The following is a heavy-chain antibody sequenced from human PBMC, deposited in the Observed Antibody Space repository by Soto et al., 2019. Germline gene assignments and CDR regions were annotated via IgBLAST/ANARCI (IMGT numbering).Heavy chain of an antibody. V-gene: IGHV4-4*02. CDR1: SGSISSSNW. CDR2: IYHSGST. D-gene: IGHD4-17*01. CDR3: ARVPYGDYGDYYYMDV. J-gene: IGHJ6*03. Sequence: SETLSLTCAVSSGSISSSNWWSWVRQPPGKGLEWIGEIYHSGSTNYNPSLKSRVTISVDKSKNQFSLKLSSVTAADTAVYYCARVPYGDYGDYYYMDVWGKGTTVTVSS.